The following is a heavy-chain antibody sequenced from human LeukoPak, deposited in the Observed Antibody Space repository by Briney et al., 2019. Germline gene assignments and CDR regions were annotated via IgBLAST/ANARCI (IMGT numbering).Heavy chain of an antibody. CDR1: GFTFGNYW. J-gene: IGHJ3*02. CDR3: ARDRSAWYRKDAFDI. Sequence: GGSLRLSCAASGFTFGNYWMAWVRQAPGTGLQWVANMKEGESEEYYVDSVRGRFTISRDNAKNLLYLQMNSLRGEDTAVYYCARDRSAWYRKDAFDIWGQGTMVTVSS. V-gene: IGHV3-7*01. CDR2: MKEGESEE. D-gene: IGHD6-13*01.